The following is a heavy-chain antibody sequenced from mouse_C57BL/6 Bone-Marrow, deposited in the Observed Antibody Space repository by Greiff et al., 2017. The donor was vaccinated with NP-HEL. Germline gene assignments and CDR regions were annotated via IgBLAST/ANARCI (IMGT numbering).Heavy chain of an antibody. Sequence: QVQLQQPGAELVKPGASVKLSCKASGYTFTSYWMHWVKQRPGQGLEWIGMIHPNSGSTNYNEKFKSKATLTVDKSSSTAYMQLSSLTSEDSAVYYCARYPPVYYGYDGWYFDVWGTGTTVTVSS. CDR1: GYTFTSYW. CDR2: IHPNSGST. J-gene: IGHJ1*03. V-gene: IGHV1-64*01. D-gene: IGHD2-2*01. CDR3: ARYPPVYYGYDGWYFDV.